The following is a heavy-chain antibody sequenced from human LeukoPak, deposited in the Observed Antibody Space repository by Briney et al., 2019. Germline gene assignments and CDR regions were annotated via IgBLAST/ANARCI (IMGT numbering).Heavy chain of an antibody. J-gene: IGHJ4*02. D-gene: IGHD2-21*02. CDR3: ARQGVATAIDY. Sequence: PSETLSLTCTVSGGSISSYYWSWIRQPAGKGLEWIGRIYASGNTNYNPSLKSRVTMSVDTSKNLFALKLSSVTAADTAVYYCARQGVATAIDYWGQGTLDTVSS. CDR1: GGSISSYY. CDR2: IYASGNT. V-gene: IGHV4-4*07.